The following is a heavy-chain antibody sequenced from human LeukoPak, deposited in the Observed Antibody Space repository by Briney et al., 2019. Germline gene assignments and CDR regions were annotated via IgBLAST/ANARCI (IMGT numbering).Heavy chain of an antibody. CDR2: IIPILGIA. CDR3: ARLPLVVQREGTPN. J-gene: IGHJ4*02. D-gene: IGHD3-22*01. Sequence: SVKVSCKASGGTFSSYTISWVRQAPGQGLEWMGRIIPILGIANYAQKFQGRVTITADKSTSTAYMELSSLRSEDTAVYYCARLPLVVQREGTPNWGQGTLVTVSS. CDR1: GGTFSSYT. V-gene: IGHV1-69*02.